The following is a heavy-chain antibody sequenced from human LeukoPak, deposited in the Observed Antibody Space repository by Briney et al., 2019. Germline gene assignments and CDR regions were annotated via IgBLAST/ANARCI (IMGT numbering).Heavy chain of an antibody. Sequence: GSLRLSCEASGFSMSVYWMSWVRQAPGKGLEWVGNIKQDGSERNYVDSVKGRFTISRDNAKKSLYLQMNSLRAEDTAVYYCARDWGAYYHFFDYWGQGTLVTVSS. J-gene: IGHJ4*02. V-gene: IGHV3-7*01. CDR1: GFSMSVYW. D-gene: IGHD3-22*01. CDR2: IKQDGSER. CDR3: ARDWGAYYHFFDY.